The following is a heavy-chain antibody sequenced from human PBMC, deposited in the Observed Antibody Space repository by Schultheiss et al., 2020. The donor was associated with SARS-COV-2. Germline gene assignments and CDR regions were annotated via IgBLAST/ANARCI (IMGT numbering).Heavy chain of an antibody. CDR3: ARVGGIYYYYYYYMDV. CDR2: ISYDGSNK. V-gene: IGHV3-30*04. Sequence: GGSLRLSCAASGFTFSSYAMSWVRQAPGKGLEWVAVISYDGSNKYYADSVKGRFTISRHNSKNTLYLQMNSLRAEDTAVYYCARVGGIYYYYYYYMDVWGKGTTVTVSS. J-gene: IGHJ6*03. CDR1: GFTFSSYA.